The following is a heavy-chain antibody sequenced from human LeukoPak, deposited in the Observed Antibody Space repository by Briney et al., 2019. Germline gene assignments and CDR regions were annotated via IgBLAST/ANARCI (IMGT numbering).Heavy chain of an antibody. CDR3: ARGYSYGWTLDY. D-gene: IGHD5-18*01. J-gene: IGHJ4*02. CDR1: GFTFSSYS. V-gene: IGHV3-21*01. Sequence: GGSLRLSCAASGFTFSSYSMNWVRQAPGKGLEWVSSISSSSSYIYYADSVKGRFTISRDSAKNSLYLQMNSLRAEDTAVYYCARGYSYGWTLDYWGQGTLVTVSS. CDR2: ISSSSSYI.